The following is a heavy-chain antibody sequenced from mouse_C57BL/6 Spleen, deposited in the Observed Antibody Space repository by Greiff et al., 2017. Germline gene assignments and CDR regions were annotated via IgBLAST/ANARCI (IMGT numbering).Heavy chain of an antibody. V-gene: IGHV5-16*01. D-gene: IGHD6-1*01. CDR1: GFTFSDYY. J-gene: IGHJ1*03. Sequence: EVKLVESEGGLVQPGSSMKLSCTASGFTFSDYYMAWVRQVPEKGLEWVANINYDGSSTYYLDSLKSRFIVSIDNAKNILYLQMSSLKSEDTATYYCASVASGDYWYFDVWGTGTTVTVSS. CDR2: INYDGSST. CDR3: ASVASGDYWYFDV.